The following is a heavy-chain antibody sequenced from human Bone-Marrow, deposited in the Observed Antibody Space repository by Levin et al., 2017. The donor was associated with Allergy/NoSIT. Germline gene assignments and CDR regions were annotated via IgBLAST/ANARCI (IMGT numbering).Heavy chain of an antibody. J-gene: IGHJ4*02. CDR3: ARARLVKKHIVVVTATPTNRGYFDY. V-gene: IGHV3-11*01. CDR2: ISSSGSTI. Sequence: GGSLRLSCAASGFTFSDYYMSWIRQAPGKGLEWVSYISSSGSTIYYADSVKGRFTISRDNAKNSLYLQMNSLRAEDTAVYYCARARLVKKHIVVVTATPTNRGYFDYWGQGTLVTVSS. CDR1: GFTFSDYY. D-gene: IGHD2-21*02.